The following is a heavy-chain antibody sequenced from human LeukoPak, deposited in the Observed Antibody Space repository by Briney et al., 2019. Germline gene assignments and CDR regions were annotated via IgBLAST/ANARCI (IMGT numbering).Heavy chain of an antibody. CDR1: GYTFTSYD. J-gene: IGHJ4*02. CDR2: MNPNSGNT. CDR3: ARGLWYYDFWSGYYPLDY. Sequence: ASAKVSCKASGYTFTSYDINWVRQATGQGLEWMGWMNPNSGNTGYAQKFQGRATMTRNTSISTAYMELSSLRSEDTAVYYCARGLWYYDFWSGYYPLDYWGQGTLVTVSS. D-gene: IGHD3-3*01. V-gene: IGHV1-8*01.